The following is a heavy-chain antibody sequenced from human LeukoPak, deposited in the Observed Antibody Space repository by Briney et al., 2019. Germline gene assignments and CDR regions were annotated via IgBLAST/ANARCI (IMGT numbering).Heavy chain of an antibody. J-gene: IGHJ4*02. V-gene: IGHV4-61*02. CDR1: GGSTSSGSYY. CDR2: IYTSGST. CDR3: ARGRRGYSSHTEPYYFDY. D-gene: IGHD5-18*01. Sequence: SETLSLTCTVSGGSTSSGSYYWSWIRQPAGKGLEWIGRIYTSGSTNYNPSLKSRVTISVDTSENQFSLKLTSVTAADTAFYYCARGRRGYSSHTEPYYFDYWGQGTLVTVSS.